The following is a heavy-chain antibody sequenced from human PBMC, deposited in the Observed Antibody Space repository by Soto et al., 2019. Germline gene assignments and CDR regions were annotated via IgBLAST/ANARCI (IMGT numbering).Heavy chain of an antibody. V-gene: IGHV3-30-3*01. D-gene: IGHD3-9*01. CDR2: ISYDGSNK. CDR3: ARDRERYFDLGWVAFDI. CDR1: GFTFSSYA. Sequence: HPGGSLRLSCAASGFTFSSYATHWVRQAPGKGLEWVAVISYDGSNKYYADSVKGRFTISRDNSKNTLYLQMNSLRAEDTAVYYCARDRERYFDLGWVAFDIWGQGTMVTVSS. J-gene: IGHJ3*02.